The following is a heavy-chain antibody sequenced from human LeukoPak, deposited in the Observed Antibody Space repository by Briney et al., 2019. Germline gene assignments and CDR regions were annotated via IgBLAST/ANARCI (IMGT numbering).Heavy chain of an antibody. J-gene: IGHJ6*03. CDR2: IRTKVNSYTT. Sequence: GGSLRLSCAASGLRFSDYHMDWVRQAPGKGLEWVARIRTKVNSYTTEYAASVRGRFTISRDDSKNSLYLQMNSLRAEDTAVYYCARAGTMMATIWDYYYYYMDVWGKGTTVTISS. CDR3: ARAGTMMATIWDYYYYYMDV. V-gene: IGHV3-72*01. CDR1: GLRFSDYH. D-gene: IGHD5-24*01.